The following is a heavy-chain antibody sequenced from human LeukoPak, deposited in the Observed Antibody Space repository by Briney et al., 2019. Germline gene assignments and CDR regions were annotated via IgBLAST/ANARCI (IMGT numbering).Heavy chain of an antibody. CDR1: GGSFSGYY. CDR3: ARRVNPYYDSSGYWGLGY. Sequence: SETLSLTCAVYGGSFSGYYWSWIRQPPGKGLEWIGEINHSGSTNYNPSLKSRVTVSVDTSKNQFSLKLSSVTAADTAVYYCARRVNPYYDSSGYWGLGYWGQGTLVTVSS. CDR2: INHSGST. D-gene: IGHD3-22*01. J-gene: IGHJ4*02. V-gene: IGHV4-34*01.